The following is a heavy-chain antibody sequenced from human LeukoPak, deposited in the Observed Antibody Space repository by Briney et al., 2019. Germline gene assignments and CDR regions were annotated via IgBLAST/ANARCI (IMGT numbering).Heavy chain of an antibody. CDR3: ARDCDTMIASGWFDP. CDR2: ISSSSSTI. V-gene: IGHV3-48*01. D-gene: IGHD3-22*01. J-gene: IGHJ5*02. CDR1: GFTFTTYS. Sequence: PGGSLRLSCAASGFTFTTYSMNWVRQAPGKGLEWVSHISSSSSTIYYADSVKGRFTISRDNAKNSLYLQMNSLRAEDTAVYYCARDCDTMIASGWFDPWGQGTLVTVSS.